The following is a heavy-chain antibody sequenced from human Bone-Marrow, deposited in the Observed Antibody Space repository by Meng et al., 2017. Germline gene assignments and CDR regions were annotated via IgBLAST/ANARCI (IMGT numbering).Heavy chain of an antibody. CDR2: IYDSGST. CDR1: GGSISSSSYY. Sequence: SETLSLTCTVSGGSISSSSYYWGWIRQPPGKGLEWIGSIYDSGSTYYNPSLKSRVTISVDTSKNQSSLKLSSVTAADTAVYYCARDGGISVFWGQGTLVTVSS. CDR3: ARDGGISVF. J-gene: IGHJ4*02. D-gene: IGHD2-21*01. V-gene: IGHV4-39*07.